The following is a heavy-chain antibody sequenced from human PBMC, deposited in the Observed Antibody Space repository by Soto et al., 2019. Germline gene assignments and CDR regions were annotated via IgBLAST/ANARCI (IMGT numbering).Heavy chain of an antibody. J-gene: IGHJ4*02. CDR1: GGTFSSYA. D-gene: IGHD3-22*01. CDR2: IIPIFGTA. Sequence: SVKVSCKASGGTFSSYAISWVRQAPGQGLEWMGGIIPIFGTANYAQKFQGRVTITADESTSTAYMELSSLRSEDTAVYYCARDPEHYDSSGYYSRFFDYWGQGTLVPVSS. V-gene: IGHV1-69*13. CDR3: ARDPEHYDSSGYYSRFFDY.